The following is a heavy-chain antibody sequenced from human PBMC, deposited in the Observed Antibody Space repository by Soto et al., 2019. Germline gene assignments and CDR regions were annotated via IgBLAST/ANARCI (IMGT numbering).Heavy chain of an antibody. CDR3: AKGHDFIVVVPAAIAPYFDY. Sequence: PGGSLRLSCAASGFTFSSYAMSWVRQAPGKGLECVSAISGSGGSTYYADSVKGRFTISRDNSKNTLYLQMNSLRAEDTAVYYCAKGHDFIVVVPAAIAPYFDYWGQGTLVTVSS. D-gene: IGHD2-2*01. J-gene: IGHJ4*02. CDR1: GFTFSSYA. V-gene: IGHV3-23*01. CDR2: ISGSGGST.